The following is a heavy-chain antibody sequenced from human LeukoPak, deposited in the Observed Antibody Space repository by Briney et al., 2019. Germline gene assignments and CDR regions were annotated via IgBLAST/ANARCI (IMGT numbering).Heavy chain of an antibody. CDR3: ARLIVGAIDY. CDR2: IKQDGSEK. V-gene: IGHV3-7*01. D-gene: IGHD1-26*01. CDR1: GFTFSSYW. J-gene: IGHJ4*02. Sequence: QAGGSLRLSCATSGFTFSSYWMGWVRQAPGKGLEWAANIKQDGSEKYYVDSVKGRFTISRNNAKNSLYLQMNSLRAEDTAVYYCARLIVGAIDYWGQGTLVTVSS.